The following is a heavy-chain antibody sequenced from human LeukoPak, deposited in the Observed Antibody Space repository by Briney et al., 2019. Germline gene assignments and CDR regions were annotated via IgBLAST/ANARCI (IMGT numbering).Heavy chain of an antibody. CDR1: GGSFSGYY. CDR2: INHSGST. J-gene: IGHJ4*02. V-gene: IGHV4-34*01. Sequence: SETLSLTCAVYGGSFSGYYWSWIRQPPGKGLEWIGEINHSGSTNYNPSLKSRVPISVDTSKNQFSLKLSSVTAADTAVYYCARVYCSSTSCLYYFDYWGQGTLVTVSS. CDR3: ARVYCSSTSCLYYFDY. D-gene: IGHD2-2*01.